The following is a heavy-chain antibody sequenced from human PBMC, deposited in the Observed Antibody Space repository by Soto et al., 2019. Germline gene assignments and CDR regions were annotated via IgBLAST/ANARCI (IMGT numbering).Heavy chain of an antibody. CDR1: GFTFSSYA. CDR3: ARDRVTLTTVTSRPPFDY. J-gene: IGHJ4*02. V-gene: IGHV3-30-3*01. Sequence: GGSLRLSCAASGFTFSSYAMHWVRQAPGKGLEWVAVISYDGSNKYYADSVKGRFTISRDNSKNTLYLQMNSLRAEDTAVYYCARDRVTLTTVTSRPPFDYWGQGTLVTVSS. D-gene: IGHD4-4*01. CDR2: ISYDGSNK.